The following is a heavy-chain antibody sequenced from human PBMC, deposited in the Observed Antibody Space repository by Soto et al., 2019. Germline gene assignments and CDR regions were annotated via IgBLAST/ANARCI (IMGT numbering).Heavy chain of an antibody. CDR1: GFTFSGYA. Sequence: EVQLLESGGGLVQPGGSLRLSCAASGFTFSGYAMSWVRQASGKGLEWVAGITDDGVGTYYADSVKGRFSISRDNSKNTLYLQMNGLRAEDTDHYYCAKFKAGTYEKYHFDYWGQGTLVTVSS. CDR3: AKFKAGTYEKYHFDY. CDR2: ITDDGVGT. V-gene: IGHV3-23*01. J-gene: IGHJ4*02. D-gene: IGHD3-10*01.